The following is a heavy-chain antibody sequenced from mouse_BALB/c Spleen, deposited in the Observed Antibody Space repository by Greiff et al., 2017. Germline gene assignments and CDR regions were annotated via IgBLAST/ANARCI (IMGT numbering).Heavy chain of an antibody. J-gene: IGHJ1*01. CDR1: GYTFTSYW. CDR3: TRAFYDGYSFDV. D-gene: IGHD2-3*01. Sequence: VQLQQSGTVLARPGASVKMSCKASGYTFTSYWMHWVKQRPGQGLEWIGAIYPGNSDTSYNQKFKGKAKLTAVTSTSTAYMELSSLTNEDSAVYYCTRAFYDGYSFDVWGAGTTVTVSS. CDR2: IYPGNSDT. V-gene: IGHV1-5*01.